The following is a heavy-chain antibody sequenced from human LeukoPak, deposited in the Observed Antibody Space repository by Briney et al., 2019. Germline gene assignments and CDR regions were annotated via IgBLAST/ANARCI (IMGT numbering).Heavy chain of an antibody. CDR2: IYYSGTT. CDR1: GGSISSGGYY. Sequence: SQTLSLTCTVSGGSISSGGYYWSWIRQHPGEGLEWIGCIYYSGTTYYHPSLTSRVAISVDTSKNQFSLKLSSVTAADTAVYYCARSGTVTTWNYWGQGTLVTVSS. CDR3: ARSGTVTTWNY. V-gene: IGHV4-31*03. D-gene: IGHD4-17*01. J-gene: IGHJ4*02.